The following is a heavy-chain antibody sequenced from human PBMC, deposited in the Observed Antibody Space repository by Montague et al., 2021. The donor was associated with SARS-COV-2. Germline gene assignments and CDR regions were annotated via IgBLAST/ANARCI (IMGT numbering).Heavy chain of an antibody. CDR3: DGSSEEEYYFDY. V-gene: IGHV4-34*01. CDR2: ITHSAST. CDR1: GGSFSGYY. J-gene: IGHJ4*02. D-gene: IGHD3-22*01. Sequence: SETLSLTCAVYGGSFSGYYCSWIRLPPGDGLECIGDITHSASTNYNPSLKSRVTISVDTSKNQFSLKLSSVTAADTAVYYCDGSSEEEYYFDYWGQGTLVTVSS.